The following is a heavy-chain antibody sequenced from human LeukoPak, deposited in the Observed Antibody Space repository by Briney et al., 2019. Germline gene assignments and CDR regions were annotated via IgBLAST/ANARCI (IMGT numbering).Heavy chain of an antibody. CDR3: ARHGSGSFDY. CDR2: IYHSGST. Sequence: SQTLSLTCTVSGGSISSGGYYWSWIRQPPGKGLEWIGYIYHSGSTYYNPSLKSRVTISVDRSKNQFSLKLSSVTAADTAVYYCARHGSGSFDYWGQGTLVTVSS. J-gene: IGHJ4*02. D-gene: IGHD3-10*01. CDR1: GGSISSGGYY. V-gene: IGHV4-30-2*01.